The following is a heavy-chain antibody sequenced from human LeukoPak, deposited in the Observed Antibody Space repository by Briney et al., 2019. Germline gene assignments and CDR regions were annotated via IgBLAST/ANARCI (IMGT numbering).Heavy chain of an antibody. D-gene: IGHD5-24*01. CDR3: VREMATID. V-gene: IGHV3-7*01. CDR2: INHNGNVN. J-gene: IGHJ4*02. CDR1: GFTFSSYW. Sequence: GGSLRLSCAASGFTFSSYWMNWARQAPGKGLEWVASINHNGNVNYYVDSVKGRFTISRDNAKNTLYLQMKSLRVEDTAVYYCVREMATIDWGQGTPVTVSS.